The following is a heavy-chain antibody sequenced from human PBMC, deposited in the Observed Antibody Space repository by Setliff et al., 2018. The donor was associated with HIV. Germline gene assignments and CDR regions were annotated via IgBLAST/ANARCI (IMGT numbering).Heavy chain of an antibody. Sequence: SETLSLTCAVYGGSFSGYYWSWIRQPPGKGLEWIGEINHSGSTNYNPSLKSRVTISVDTSKSQFSLKATSVTAEDTAVYYCARRNSSGYYYWFDPWGQGTLVTVSS. CDR1: GGSFSGYY. D-gene: IGHD3-22*01. CDR3: ARRNSSGYYYWFDP. CDR2: INHSGST. J-gene: IGHJ5*02. V-gene: IGHV4-34*01.